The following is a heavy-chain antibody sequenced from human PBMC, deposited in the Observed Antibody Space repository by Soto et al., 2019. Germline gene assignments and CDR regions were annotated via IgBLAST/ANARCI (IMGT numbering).Heavy chain of an antibody. CDR3: ASLGTWFGEPWRGQYFDF. D-gene: IGHD3-10*01. CDR2: INPSGDTT. Sequence: QVQLVQSGAEVRKPGASVKVSCKASGYSVTSYYIHWVRQAPGQGLEWMGIINPSGDTTTYAQRFQGRFTMTRDTSTITVFMALSSLTSEDTAMYFCASLGTWFGEPWRGQYFDFWGQGTLVTVSS. J-gene: IGHJ4*02. CDR1: GYSVTSYY. V-gene: IGHV1-46*03.